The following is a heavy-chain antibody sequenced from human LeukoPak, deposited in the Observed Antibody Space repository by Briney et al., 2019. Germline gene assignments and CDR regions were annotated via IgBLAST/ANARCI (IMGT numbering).Heavy chain of an antibody. CDR3: ARYSSGWSYNWFDP. CDR2: INPSGGNT. D-gene: IGHD6-19*01. V-gene: IGHV1-46*01. J-gene: IGHJ5*02. CDR1: GYIFTSYY. Sequence: ASVKVSCKASGYIFTSYYIHWVRQAPGQGLEWMGIINPSGGNTNYAQKFQGRVTMTTDTSTSTAYMELRSLRSDDTAVYYCARYSSGWSYNWFDPWGQGTLVTVSS.